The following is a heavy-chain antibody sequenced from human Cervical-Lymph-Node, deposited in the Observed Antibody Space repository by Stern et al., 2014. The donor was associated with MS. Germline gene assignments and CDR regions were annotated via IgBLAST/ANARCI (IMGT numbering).Heavy chain of an antibody. CDR2: INPSGGST. J-gene: IGHJ6*02. CDR1: GYTFTSYY. CDR3: AQQWLARYYYGMDV. Sequence: VQLVESGAEVKKPGASVKVSCTASGYTFTSYYMHWVRQAPGQGLEWMGLINPSGGSTSYAQNFQGRVTMTRDTSTSTVYMELSSLRSEDTAVYYCAQQWLARYYYGMDVWGQGTTVTVSS. D-gene: IGHD6-19*01. V-gene: IGHV1-46*01.